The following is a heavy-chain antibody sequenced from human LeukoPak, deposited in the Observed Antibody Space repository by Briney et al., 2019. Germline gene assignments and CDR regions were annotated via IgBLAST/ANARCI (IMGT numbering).Heavy chain of an antibody. D-gene: IGHD5-18*01. J-gene: IGHJ5*02. Sequence: SETLSLTCAVYGGSFSGYYWSWMRQPPGKGLEWIGEINHSGSTNYNPSLKSRVTISVDTSKNQFSLKLSSVTAADTAVYYCARGKGYSYGYGWFDPWGQGTLVTVSS. CDR3: ARGKGYSYGYGWFDP. CDR1: GGSFSGYY. V-gene: IGHV4-34*01. CDR2: INHSGST.